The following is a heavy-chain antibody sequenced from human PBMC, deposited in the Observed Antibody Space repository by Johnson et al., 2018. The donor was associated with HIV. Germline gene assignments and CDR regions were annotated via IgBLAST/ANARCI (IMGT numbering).Heavy chain of an antibody. CDR2: INSDGSST. V-gene: IGHV3-74*02. CDR1: EFTFSNYW. J-gene: IGHJ3*01. D-gene: IGHD5-12*01. Sequence: VQLVESGGGLVQPGGSLRLSCAASEFTFSNYWMHWVRQGLGKGLVWVSRINSDGSSTSYADSVNGRFTTSRDNAKNTLYLQMNSLRAEDTAVYYCAKGRGYDNDALDFWGQGTMVTVSS. CDR3: AKGRGYDNDALDF.